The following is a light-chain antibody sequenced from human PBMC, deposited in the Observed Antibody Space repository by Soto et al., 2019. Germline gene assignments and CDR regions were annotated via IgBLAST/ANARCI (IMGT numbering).Light chain of an antibody. CDR1: SSNIGNNA. CDR3: QSYDSSLSGVV. V-gene: IGLV1-36*01. J-gene: IGLJ2*01. Sequence: QSVLTQPPSVSEAPRQRVTISCSGSSSNIGNNAVNWYQQLPGKAPKLLIHANRDRPSGVPDRFSGSKSDTSASLAITGLQAEDEADYYCQSYDSSLSGVVFGGGTKLTVL. CDR2: ANR.